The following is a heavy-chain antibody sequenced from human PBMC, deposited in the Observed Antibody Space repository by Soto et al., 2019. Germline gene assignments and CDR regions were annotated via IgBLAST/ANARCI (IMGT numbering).Heavy chain of an antibody. D-gene: IGHD6-13*01. CDR3: ARDGEAPGISFDY. CDR2: IKQDGSEK. V-gene: IGHV3-7*05. CDR1: GFTFSSYW. J-gene: IGHJ4*02. Sequence: EVQLVESGGGLVQPGGSLRLSCAASGFTFSSYWMNWVRQAPGKGLEWVANIKQDGSEKYYVDSVKGRFTISRDNTKNSLYLQMNSLTAEDTAVYYCARDGEAPGISFDYWGQGTLVTVSS.